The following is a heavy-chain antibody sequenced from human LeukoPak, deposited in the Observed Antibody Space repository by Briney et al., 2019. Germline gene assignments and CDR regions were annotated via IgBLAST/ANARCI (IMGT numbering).Heavy chain of an antibody. CDR1: GFIFSDYA. CDR2: TSDIKRGGTT. V-gene: IGHV3-23*01. CDR3: AKVPNYYDTTTYYG. Sequence: GGSLRLSCAASGFIFSDYAMSWVRQAPGKWLEWVSATSDIKRGGTTYYADSVKGRFTISRDTSKNTLYLQMSILRVEDTAVYYCAKVPNYYDTTTYYGWGQGTLVVVSS. D-gene: IGHD3-22*01. J-gene: IGHJ4*02.